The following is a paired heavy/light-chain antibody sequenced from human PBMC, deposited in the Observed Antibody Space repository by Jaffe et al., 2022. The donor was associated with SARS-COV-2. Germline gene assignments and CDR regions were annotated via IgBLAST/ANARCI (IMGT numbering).Heavy chain of an antibody. D-gene: IGHD5-18*01. J-gene: IGHJ5*02. Sequence: QVQLVQSGAEVKKPGASVKVSCKASGYTFSSSAMYWVRQAPGQRPEWMGWIDPGNGKTKYSEKFQGRVTITRDTAATTVYMEVSSLRSEDTAVYYCARGPKTIHLWIDLWGQGTLVTVSS. CDR1: GYTFSSSA. V-gene: IGHV1-3*01. CDR3: ARGPKTIHLWIDL. CDR2: IDPGNGKT.
Light chain of an antibody. V-gene: IGKV1-39*01. CDR3: QQSFSIPLT. CDR1: QSINNY. CDR2: ATS. Sequence: DIQMTQSPSSLSASIGDRVTITCRASQSINNYLNWYQQKPGKAPKVLIYATSNLQSGVPSRFSGSGSGTDFTLTISSLQPEDFATYYCQQSFSIPLTFGPGTKVDMK. J-gene: IGKJ3*01.